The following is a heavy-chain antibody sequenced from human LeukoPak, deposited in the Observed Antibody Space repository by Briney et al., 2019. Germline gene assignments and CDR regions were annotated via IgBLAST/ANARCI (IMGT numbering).Heavy chain of an antibody. Sequence: GGSLRLSCAASGFTFSSSWMSWVRQAPGKGLEWVANIRADGGVRNYVDSVKGRFTISRDNAKNSLYLQMNSLRAEDMAVYYCARDPLYGSGAWGQGTLVTVSS. CDR2: IRADGGVR. D-gene: IGHD6-19*01. CDR1: GFTFSSSW. CDR3: ARDPLYGSGA. J-gene: IGHJ5*02. V-gene: IGHV3-7*05.